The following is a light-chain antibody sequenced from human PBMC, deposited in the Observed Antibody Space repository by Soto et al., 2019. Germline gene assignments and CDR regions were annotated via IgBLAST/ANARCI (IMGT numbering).Light chain of an antibody. V-gene: IGKV3-20*01. J-gene: IGKJ2*01. CDR2: GAS. Sequence: EILLTQSPVTLSLSPGERATLSCRASQSVSSSYLAWYQLKPGQAPRLLIYGASSRATGVPDRFSGSGSGTDFTLTISRLEPEDFAVYFCHQYVTSRMYTFGPGTKLEIK. CDR1: QSVSSSY. CDR3: HQYVTSRMYT.